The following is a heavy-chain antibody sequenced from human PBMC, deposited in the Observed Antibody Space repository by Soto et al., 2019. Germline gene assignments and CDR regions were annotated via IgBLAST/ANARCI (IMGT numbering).Heavy chain of an antibody. Sequence: EVQLVESGGGLVKPGGSLRLSCAASGFTFSSYSMNWVRQAPGKGLEWVSSISSSSSYIYYADSVKGRFTISRDNAKXXXXXXXXXXXXXXXXXXXXXXXXXXXXXXXXXXXXXXYWGQGTLVTVSS. CDR3: XXXXXXXXXXXXXXXXXXY. V-gene: IGHV3-21*01. CDR1: GFTFSSYS. J-gene: IGHJ4*02. CDR2: ISSSSSYI.